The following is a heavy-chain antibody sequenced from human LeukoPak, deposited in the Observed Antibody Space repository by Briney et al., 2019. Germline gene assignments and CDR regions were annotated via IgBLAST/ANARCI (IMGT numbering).Heavy chain of an antibody. V-gene: IGHV3-30*01. CDR3: ARESTSRFFDY. J-gene: IGHJ4*02. Sequence: GGSLRLSCAASGFTFSSYAMHWVRQAPGKGLEWVAVISYDGSNKYYADSVKGRFTISRDNSKNTLYLQMNSLRAEDTAVYYCARESTSRFFDYWGQGTLVTASS. D-gene: IGHD2-2*01. CDR2: ISYDGSNK. CDR1: GFTFSSYA.